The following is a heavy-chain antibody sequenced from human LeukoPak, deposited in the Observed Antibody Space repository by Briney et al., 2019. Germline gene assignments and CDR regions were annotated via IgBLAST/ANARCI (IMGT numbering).Heavy chain of an antibody. V-gene: IGHV3-21*05. Sequence: GGSLRLSCAASGFTLRDYSMNWVRQAPGKGLEWISFVSSSSSYIYYTDSVKGRFTISRDNAKNSLYLQMNRLRAEDTAVYYCVRDVRDSTSPWGQGTLVIVSS. CDR3: VRDVRDSTSP. CDR2: VSSSSSYI. D-gene: IGHD2-2*01. CDR1: GFTLRDYS. J-gene: IGHJ5*02.